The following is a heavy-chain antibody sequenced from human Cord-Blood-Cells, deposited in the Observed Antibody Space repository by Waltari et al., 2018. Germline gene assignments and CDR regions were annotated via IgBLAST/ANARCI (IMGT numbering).Heavy chain of an antibody. CDR3: ARISGSGWYFDY. Sequence: QLQLQESGPGLVKPSETLSLTCTVSGGSISSSSYYWGWIRQPPGKGLEWIGSIYYSGRTYYNPTLKSRVTISVDTSKNQFSLKLSSVTAADTAVYYCARISGSGWYFDYWGQGTLVTVSS. D-gene: IGHD6-19*01. CDR2: IYYSGRT. J-gene: IGHJ4*02. V-gene: IGHV4-39*01. CDR1: GGSISSSSYY.